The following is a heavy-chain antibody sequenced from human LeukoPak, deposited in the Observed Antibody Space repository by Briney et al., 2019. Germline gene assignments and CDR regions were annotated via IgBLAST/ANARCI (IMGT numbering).Heavy chain of an antibody. D-gene: IGHD6-13*01. CDR3: ASLIAAAGTGY. Sequence: GGSLRLSCAPSGFTFSHYWMSWVRQAPGKGLEWVANIKEDGSEKYYVDSVKGRFTISRDNAKNSLSLQVNSLRAEDTAVYYCASLIAAAGTGYWGQGTLVTVSS. CDR1: GFTFSHYW. V-gene: IGHV3-7*01. J-gene: IGHJ4*02. CDR2: IKEDGSEK.